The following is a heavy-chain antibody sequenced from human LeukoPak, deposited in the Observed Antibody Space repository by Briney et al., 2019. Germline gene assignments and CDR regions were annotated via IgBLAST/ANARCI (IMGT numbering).Heavy chain of an antibody. V-gene: IGHV3-21*01. CDR3: ARGTMFPYYFDY. D-gene: IGHD3-10*02. Sequence: PAGSLRLSCAASGFTFSSYSMKWVRQAPGKGLEWVSFISGSSSYIYYRDSVKGRFTISRDNARNSLYLQMNSLRAEDTAVYYCARGTMFPYYFDYWGQGTLVTVSS. CDR2: ISGSSSYI. J-gene: IGHJ4*02. CDR1: GFTFSSYS.